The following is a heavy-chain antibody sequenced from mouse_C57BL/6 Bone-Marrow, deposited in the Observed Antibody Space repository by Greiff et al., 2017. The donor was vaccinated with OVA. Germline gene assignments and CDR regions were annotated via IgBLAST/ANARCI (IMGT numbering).Heavy chain of an antibody. Sequence: EVQLVESGGGLVKPGGSLKLSCAASGFTFSDYGMHWVRQAPEKGLEWVAYISSGSSTIYYADTVKGRFTITRDNAKNTLFLQMTSLRSEDTAMYYCARGYYGSSWDWYFDVWGTGTTVTVSS. J-gene: IGHJ1*03. V-gene: IGHV5-17*01. CDR3: ARGYYGSSWDWYFDV. CDR2: ISSGSSTI. CDR1: GFTFSDYG. D-gene: IGHD1-1*01.